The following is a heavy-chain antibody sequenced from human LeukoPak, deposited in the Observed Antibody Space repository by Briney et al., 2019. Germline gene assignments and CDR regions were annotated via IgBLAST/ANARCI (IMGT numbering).Heavy chain of an antibody. Sequence: PGGSLRLSCAASGFTFSSYSMNWVRQAPGKGLEWVSSISSSSSYIYYADSVKGRFTISRDNAKNSLYLQMNSLRAEDTAVYYCARDGFNQEAYYHGSGSYFNWGQGTLVTVSS. D-gene: IGHD3-10*01. CDR3: ARDGFNQEAYYHGSGSYFN. J-gene: IGHJ4*02. V-gene: IGHV3-21*01. CDR2: ISSSSSYI. CDR1: GFTFSSYS.